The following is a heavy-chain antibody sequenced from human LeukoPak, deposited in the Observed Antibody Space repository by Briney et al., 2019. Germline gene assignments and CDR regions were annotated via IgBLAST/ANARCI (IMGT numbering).Heavy chain of an antibody. CDR2: MNPNSGNT. J-gene: IGHJ5*02. Sequence: GASVRVSCKASGYTFTSYDINWVRQATGQGLEWMGWMNPNSGNTGYAQKFQGRVTMTRNTSISTAYMELSSLRSEDTAVYYCARRRTIFGGFDPWGQGTLVTVSS. D-gene: IGHD3-3*01. V-gene: IGHV1-8*01. CDR3: ARRRTIFGGFDP. CDR1: GYTFTSYD.